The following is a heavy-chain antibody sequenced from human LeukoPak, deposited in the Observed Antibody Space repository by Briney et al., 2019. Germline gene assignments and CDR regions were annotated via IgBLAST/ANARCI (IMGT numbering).Heavy chain of an antibody. CDR1: GFTFISDA. J-gene: IGHJ4*02. D-gene: IGHD5-18*01. CDR2: ISGSDSST. V-gene: IGHV3-23*01. CDR3: AKARGDSYGPRYYFDY. Sequence: PGASLRLSRAPSGFTFISDATSWGRQAPGKGLEWVSAISGSDSSTYYADSVKGRFTISRDNTKNTLYLQMNSLRAEDTAVYYCAKARGDSYGPRYYFDYWGQGTLVTVSS.